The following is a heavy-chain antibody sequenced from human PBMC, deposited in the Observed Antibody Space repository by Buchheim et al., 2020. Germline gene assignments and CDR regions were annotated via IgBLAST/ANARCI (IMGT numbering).Heavy chain of an antibody. V-gene: IGHV3-74*01. CDR2: INTDGSST. CDR1: GFTLSSYW. CDR3: ARENQYDYAQVY. D-gene: IGHD3-16*01. Sequence: EVQLVESGGGLVQPGGSLRLSCAASGFTLSSYWMYWVHQAPGKGLVWVSRINTDGSSTSYADSVKGRFTISRANAKNTLYLQMNSLRAEDTAVYYCARENQYDYAQVYWGQGTL. J-gene: IGHJ4*02.